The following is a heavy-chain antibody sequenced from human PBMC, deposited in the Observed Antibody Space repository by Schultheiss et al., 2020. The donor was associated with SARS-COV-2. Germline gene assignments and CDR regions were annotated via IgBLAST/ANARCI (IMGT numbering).Heavy chain of an antibody. D-gene: IGHD2-2*01. J-gene: IGHJ6*02. CDR2: IYYSGST. CDR1: GGSISSYY. Sequence: SETLSLTCTVSGGSISSYYWGWIRQPPGKGLEWIGYIYYSGSTNYNPSLKSRVTISVDTSKNQFSLELTSVTAADTAVYYCARGDYCSSTSCYYGMDVWGQGTTVTVSS. CDR3: ARGDYCSSTSCYYGMDV. V-gene: IGHV4-59*01.